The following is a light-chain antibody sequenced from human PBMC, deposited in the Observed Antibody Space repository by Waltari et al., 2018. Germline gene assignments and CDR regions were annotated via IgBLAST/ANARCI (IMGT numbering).Light chain of an antibody. J-gene: IGLJ1*01. V-gene: IGLV3-21*04. CDR3: QVWDANNDPGV. Sequence: SYVLTQPPSVSVAPGKTARITCGGNNIGTNSVHWYQQKPGQAPILVISYDSDRPSGIPERFSGSNSGNTATLTISRVEAADEADYYCQVWDANNDPGVFGTGTEVTVL. CDR1: NIGTNS. CDR2: YDS.